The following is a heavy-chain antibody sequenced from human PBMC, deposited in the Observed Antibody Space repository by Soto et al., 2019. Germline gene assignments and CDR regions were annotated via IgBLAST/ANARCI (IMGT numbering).Heavy chain of an antibody. CDR3: ARVVYYDSSGFGL. CDR2: ISGSSDYI. D-gene: IGHD3-22*01. V-gene: IGHV3-21*01. J-gene: IGHJ3*01. Sequence: GGSLRLSCAAPGFSFSGYNMNWVRQAPGKGLEWVSSISGSSDYIFYADSVKGRFVISRDNAKNALYLQMNSLRVEDTGLYYCARVVYYDSSGFGLWGRGTMVTVSS. CDR1: GFSFSGYN.